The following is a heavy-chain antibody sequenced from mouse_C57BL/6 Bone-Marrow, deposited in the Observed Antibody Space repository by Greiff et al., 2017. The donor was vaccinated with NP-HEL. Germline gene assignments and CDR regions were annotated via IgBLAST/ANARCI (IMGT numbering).Heavy chain of an antibody. Sequence: VQLQQPGAELVMPGASVKLSCKASGYTFTSYWMNWVKQRPGQGLEWIGEIDPSDSYTNYNQKFKGKSTLTVDKSSSTADMQRSSLTSEDSAVYYCARWAYNSNYDYAMDYWGQGTSVTVAT. CDR3: ARWAYNSNYDYAMDY. J-gene: IGHJ4*01. CDR2: IDPSDSYT. D-gene: IGHD2-5*01. V-gene: IGHV1-69*01. CDR1: GYTFTSYW.